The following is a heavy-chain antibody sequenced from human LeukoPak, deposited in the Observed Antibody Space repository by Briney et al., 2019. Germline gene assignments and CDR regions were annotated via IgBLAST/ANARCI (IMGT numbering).Heavy chain of an antibody. CDR1: GYTFTSYA. Sequence: SVTVSFRASGYTFTSYAMNWVRQAPGQGLEWMGGIIPMFGTTKYSQKFQGRVTIKADEATSTDYMELRSQRDEETAFYYCARDNSVRDEAWWFNPWGQGTLVTVSS. J-gene: IGHJ5*02. CDR3: ARDNSVRDEAWWFNP. CDR2: IIPMFGTT. V-gene: IGHV1-69*13. D-gene: IGHD5-24*01.